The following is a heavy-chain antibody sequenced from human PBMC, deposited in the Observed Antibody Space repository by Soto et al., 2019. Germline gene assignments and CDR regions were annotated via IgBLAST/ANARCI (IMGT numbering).Heavy chain of an antibody. J-gene: IGHJ6*02. V-gene: IGHV4-31*03. CDR3: ARDLRFRGFYGMDG. CDR2: IYYTGSI. Sequence: QVQLQESGPGLVKPSQTLSLTCTVSGGSISSGGYYWSWIRQHPGKGLEWIGYIYYTGSIYYNPSPRSRVTVSVDTSKNQCARKLSSVTAADTAVYYCARDLRFRGFYGMDGCGQGTTVTVSS. CDR1: GGSISSGGYY. D-gene: IGHD3-10*01.